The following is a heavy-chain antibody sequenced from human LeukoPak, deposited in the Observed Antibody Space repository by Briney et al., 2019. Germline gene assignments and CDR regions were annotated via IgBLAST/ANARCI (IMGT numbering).Heavy chain of an antibody. CDR1: GFIFSSYA. CDR3: AKDRLRGAGGY. CDR2: ISESGGST. Sequence: GGSLRLSCAASGFIFSSYAMTWVRQAPGKWLEWVSSISESGGSTFYADSVKGQFTVSRDNSKNTVYLQMTSLRAEDTAVYYCAKDRLRGAGGYLGQGTLVTVSS. D-gene: IGHD3-16*01. J-gene: IGHJ4*02. V-gene: IGHV3-23*01.